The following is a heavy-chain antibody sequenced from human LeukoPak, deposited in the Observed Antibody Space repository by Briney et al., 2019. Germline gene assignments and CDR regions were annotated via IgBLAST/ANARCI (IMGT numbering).Heavy chain of an antibody. CDR1: GYTFTGYY. CDR3: THCSGGSCYSGPSFDY. V-gene: IGHV1-2*02. Sequence: ASVKVSRKASGYTFTGYYMHRVRQAPGQGLELMGWINPNSGGTSDAQKFQGRVTRTRDTCISTAYMELSRLRSDDTAVYYCTHCSGGSCYSGPSFDYWGQGTLVTVSS. J-gene: IGHJ4*02. D-gene: IGHD2-15*01. CDR2: INPNSGGT.